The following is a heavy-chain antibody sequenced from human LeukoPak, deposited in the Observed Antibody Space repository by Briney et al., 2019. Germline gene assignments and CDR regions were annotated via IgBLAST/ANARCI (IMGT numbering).Heavy chain of an antibody. J-gene: IGHJ4*02. CDR2: VNPNSGGT. Sequence: GASVTVSCTASGYTFTGYYMHWVRQAPGQGGEWMGGVNPNSGGTNYAQKFQGRVTITRDTSISTAYMELSRLRSDDTAVYYCARGGYYDFWSGPQGGAFDYWGQGTLVTVSS. CDR1: GYTFTGYY. D-gene: IGHD3-3*01. CDR3: ARGGYYDFWSGPQGGAFDY. V-gene: IGHV1-2*02.